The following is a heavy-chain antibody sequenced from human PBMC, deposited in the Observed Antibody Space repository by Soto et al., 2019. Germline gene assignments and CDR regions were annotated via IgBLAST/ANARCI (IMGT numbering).Heavy chain of an antibody. CDR2: ISGGGVTT. Sequence: EVQLLESGGGLVQRGGSLRLSCVASGFTFRSFAMSWVRQAPGKGLEWVSAISGGGVTTYYADSVKGRFTISRDNSKNTLYLQMNSLRADDTAVYYCANGLSQPPGGWFDPWGQGTLVTVSS. CDR3: ANGLSQPPGGWFDP. D-gene: IGHD3-16*01. CDR1: GFTFRSFA. J-gene: IGHJ5*02. V-gene: IGHV3-23*01.